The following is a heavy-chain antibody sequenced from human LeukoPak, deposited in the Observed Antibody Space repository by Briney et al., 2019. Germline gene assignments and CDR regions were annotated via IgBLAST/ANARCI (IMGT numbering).Heavy chain of an antibody. V-gene: IGHV4-34*01. Sequence: SETLSLTCAVYGGSFSGYYWSWIRQPPGKGLEWIGEINHSGSTNYNPSLKSRVTISVDTSKNQFSLKLSSVTAADTAVYYCARVCVVVPASNRRGPWFDPWGQGTLVTVSS. J-gene: IGHJ5*02. CDR3: ARVCVVVPASNRRGPWFDP. CDR1: GGSFSGYY. CDR2: INHSGST. D-gene: IGHD2-2*01.